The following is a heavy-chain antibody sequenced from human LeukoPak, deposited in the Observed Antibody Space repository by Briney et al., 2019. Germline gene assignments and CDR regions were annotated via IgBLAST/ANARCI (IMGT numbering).Heavy chain of an antibody. CDR3: ARVSGAEAATGGYFDR. V-gene: IGHV3-30*04. CDR2: ISYDGSYK. CDR1: GFTFSRFA. Sequence: GGSLRLSCATSGFTFSRFAVHWVRQAPGKGLEWVAVISYDGSYKYYADSVQGRFTISRDNSKNTLYLQMNSLSTEDTAVYYCARVSGAEAATGGYFDRWGQGTLVTVSS. J-gene: IGHJ4*02. D-gene: IGHD6-13*01.